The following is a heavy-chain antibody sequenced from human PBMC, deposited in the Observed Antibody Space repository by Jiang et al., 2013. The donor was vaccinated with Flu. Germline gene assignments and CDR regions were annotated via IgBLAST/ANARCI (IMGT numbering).Heavy chain of an antibody. CDR3: AREFTLIMDY. CDR1: GGSISSSY. J-gene: IGHJ4*02. V-gene: IGHV4-59*01. CDR2: ISHSGST. Sequence: KPSETLSLTCTVSGGSISSSYWSWIRQPPGKGLEWIGYISHSGSTNYNPSLKSRVTISVDTSKNQLSLRLSSVTAADTAVYYCAREFTLIMDYWGQGTLVTVSS. D-gene: IGHD3-22*01.